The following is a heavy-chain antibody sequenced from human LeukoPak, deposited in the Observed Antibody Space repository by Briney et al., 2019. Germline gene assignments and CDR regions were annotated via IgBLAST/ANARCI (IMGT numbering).Heavy chain of an antibody. CDR2: IIPIFGTA. CDR1: GGTFSSYA. D-gene: IGHD3-10*01. V-gene: IGHV1-69*13. J-gene: IGHJ4*02. CDR3: AREGVHYYGSGSYRDY. Sequence: ASVKVSCKASGGTFSSYAISWVRQAPGQGLEWMGGIIPIFGTANYAQKFQGRVTITADESTSTAYMELSSLRSEDTAVYYCAREGVHYYGSGSYRDYWGQGTLVTVSS.